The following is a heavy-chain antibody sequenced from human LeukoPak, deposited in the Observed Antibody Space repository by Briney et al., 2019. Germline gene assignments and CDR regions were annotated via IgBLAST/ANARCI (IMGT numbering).Heavy chain of an antibody. D-gene: IGHD6-13*01. CDR3: AKDIARYSRTYYYGMVV. CDR2: IPYDGSDI. J-gene: IGHJ6*04. Sequence: GGSLRLSCAASGFTFDTYGMHWVRQAPDKGLEWVAIIPYDGSDIYYADSVRGRFTISRDNSKNTLYLQMNSLRAEDTAVYYCAKDIARYSRTYYYGMVVWGEGTPVAVSS. CDR1: GFTFDTYG. V-gene: IGHV3-30*18.